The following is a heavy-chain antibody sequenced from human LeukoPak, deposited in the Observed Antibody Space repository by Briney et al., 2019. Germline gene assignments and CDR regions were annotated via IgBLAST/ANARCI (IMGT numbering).Heavy chain of an antibody. V-gene: IGHV4-59*11. J-gene: IGHJ4*02. CDR3: ATIKRGNIFGYFDF. Sequence: PSEALSLTCTVSGGSISSHYWSWIRQPPGKGLEWIGYLYDYGRTKHNPSLNSRLTLSADTSKNQFSLRLSSVTAADTAVYFCATIKRGNIFGYFDFWGQGILVALSS. D-gene: IGHD5-18*01. CDR1: GGSISSHY. CDR2: LYDYGRT.